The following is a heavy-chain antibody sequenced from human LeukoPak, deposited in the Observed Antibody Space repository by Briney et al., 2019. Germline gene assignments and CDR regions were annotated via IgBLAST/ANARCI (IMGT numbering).Heavy chain of an antibody. V-gene: IGHV4-61*02. CDR1: GGSISSDNYS. CDR3: ARKSRGYSGSYDY. J-gene: IGHJ4*02. Sequence: SETLSLTCTVSGGSISSDNYSWSWIRQPAGKGLEWIGRVYTSGNTKYNPSLKSRVTIPVDTSKNQFSLKLSSVTAADTAVYYCARKSRGYSGSYDYWGQGALVTVSS. D-gene: IGHD1-26*01. CDR2: VYTSGNT.